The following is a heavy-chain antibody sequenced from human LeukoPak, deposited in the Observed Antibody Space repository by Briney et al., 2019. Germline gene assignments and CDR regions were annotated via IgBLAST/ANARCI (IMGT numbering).Heavy chain of an antibody. V-gene: IGHV3-15*01. CDR1: GFTFSNAW. D-gene: IGHD4-17*01. J-gene: IGHJ4*02. CDR2: IKSKTDGGTT. Sequence: GGSLRPSCAASGFTFSNAWMSWVRQAPGKGLEWVGRIKSKTDGGTTDYAAPVKGRFTISRDNAKNSLYLQMNSLRAEDTAVYYCARDPYYGDYVVWGQGTLVTVSS. CDR3: ARDPYYGDYVV.